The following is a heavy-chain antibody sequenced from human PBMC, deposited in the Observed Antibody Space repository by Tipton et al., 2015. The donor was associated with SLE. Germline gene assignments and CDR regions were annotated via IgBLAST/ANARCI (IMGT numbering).Heavy chain of an antibody. CDR2: INHSGST. CDR1: GGSFSGYY. V-gene: IGHV4-34*01. D-gene: IGHD2-15*01. J-gene: IGHJ3*02. CDR3: ARGLGVVVAVAFDI. Sequence: TPSLTCAVYGGSFSGYYWSWIRQPPGKGLEWIGEINHSGSTNYNPSLKSRVTISVDTSKNQFSLKLSSVTAADTAVYYCARGLGVVVAVAFDIWGQGTMVTVSS.